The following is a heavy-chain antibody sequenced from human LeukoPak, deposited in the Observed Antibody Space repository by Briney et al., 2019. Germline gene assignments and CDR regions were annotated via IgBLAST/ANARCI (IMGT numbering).Heavy chain of an antibody. J-gene: IGHJ5*02. V-gene: IGHV4-39*07. CDR2: IYYSGST. D-gene: IGHD6-13*01. CDR3: ARGVRRFIAAAVRTTNWFDP. CDR1: GGSISSSSYY. Sequence: SETLSLTCTVSGGSISSSSYYWGWIRQPPGKGLEWIGSIYYSGSTNYNPSLKSRVTISVDTSKNQFSLKLSSVTAADTAVYYCARGVRRFIAAAVRTTNWFDPWGQGTLVTVSS.